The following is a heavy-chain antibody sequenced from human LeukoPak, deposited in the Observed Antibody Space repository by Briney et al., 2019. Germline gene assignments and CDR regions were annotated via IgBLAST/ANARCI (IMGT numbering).Heavy chain of an antibody. Sequence: ASVKVSCKAAGYNFPAYFVHWVRQAPGQGLEWMGRINPNGGDTNYAQKFQGRVTMASDTSISTAYMELSSLISDDTAVHYCARVGFTTSWSNFDYWGQGTPVTVSS. V-gene: IGHV1-2*06. CDR2: INPNGGDT. D-gene: IGHD2-2*01. CDR3: ARVGFTTSWSNFDY. CDR1: GYNFPAYF. J-gene: IGHJ4*02.